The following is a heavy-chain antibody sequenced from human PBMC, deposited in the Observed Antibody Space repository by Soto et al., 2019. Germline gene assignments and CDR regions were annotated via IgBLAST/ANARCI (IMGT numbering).Heavy chain of an antibody. CDR3: ARHPPSSIAAGYYYGMDV. J-gene: IGHJ6*02. CDR2: INPNSGGT. Sequence: QVQLVQSGAEVKKPGASVKVSCKASGYTFTGYYMHWVRQAPGEGLEWMEWINPNSGGTNYAQKSQGLVTMTRDTSISTAYMELSRLRSDDTAVYYCARHPPSSIAAGYYYGMDVWGHGTTVTVSS. D-gene: IGHD6-6*01. V-gene: IGHV1-2*04. CDR1: GYTFTGYY.